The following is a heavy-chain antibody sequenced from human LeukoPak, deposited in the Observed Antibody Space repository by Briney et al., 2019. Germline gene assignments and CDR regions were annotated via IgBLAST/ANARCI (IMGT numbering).Heavy chain of an antibody. J-gene: IGHJ2*01. V-gene: IGHV3-73*01. Sequence: GGSLRLSCAASGFTFSVSAMHWVRQASGKGLEWVARVRSKVNGYATSYSASVRGRFTTSRDDSKNMAYLQIDSLKTEDTAVYFCSRTSDAAWYFDLGGRGTLVTVSS. CDR2: VRSKVNGYAT. D-gene: IGHD6-25*01. CDR1: GFTFSVSA. CDR3: SRTSDAAWYFDL.